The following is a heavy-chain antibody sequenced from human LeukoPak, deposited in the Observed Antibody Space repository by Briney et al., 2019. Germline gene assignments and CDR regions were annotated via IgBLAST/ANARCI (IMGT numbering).Heavy chain of an antibody. CDR2: ISDDDGRNK. CDR3: ARDLGASYYNAMDV. CDR1: GFTFRYYL. V-gene: IGHV3-30*04. Sequence: QSGGCLRLSCAASGFTFRYYLIHWVRQTPGKELEWVAGISDDDGRNKYYADSVKGRFTISRDNSRNTLYLQMNSLRAEDTAVYYCARDLGASYYNAMDVWGPGTTVTVSS. J-gene: IGHJ6*02.